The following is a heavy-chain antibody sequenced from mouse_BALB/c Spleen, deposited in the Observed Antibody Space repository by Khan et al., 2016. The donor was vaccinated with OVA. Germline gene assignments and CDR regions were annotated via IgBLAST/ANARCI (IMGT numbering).Heavy chain of an antibody. CDR3: ARVGYNDTMDC. J-gene: IGHJ4*01. D-gene: IGHD2-12*01. Sequence: QIQLVQSGPELKKPGETVKISCKASGYTFTTNGMNWVKQAPGEVLMWMGWLITYTGEPRYADAFKGRFAFSLETSPSTVYLQINNLKTEDTATYFGARVGYNDTMDCWGQGTSVTVSS. CDR1: GYTFTTNG. CDR2: LITYTGEP. V-gene: IGHV9-3-1*01.